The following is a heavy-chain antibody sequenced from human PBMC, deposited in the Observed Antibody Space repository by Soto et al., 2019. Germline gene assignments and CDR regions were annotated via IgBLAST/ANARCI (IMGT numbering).Heavy chain of an antibody. CDR1: GGSINSGGFY. V-gene: IGHV4-31*03. CDR3: ARDGGYYSMDV. CDR2: IYYSGSA. Sequence: SETLSLTCIVSGGSINSGGFYWSWVRQHPVKGLEWIGNIYYSGSADYNPSLKSRVTISVDMSKNHFSLNVSSLTAADTAVYYCARDGGYYSMDVWGQGTTVTVSS. J-gene: IGHJ6*02. D-gene: IGHD2-15*01.